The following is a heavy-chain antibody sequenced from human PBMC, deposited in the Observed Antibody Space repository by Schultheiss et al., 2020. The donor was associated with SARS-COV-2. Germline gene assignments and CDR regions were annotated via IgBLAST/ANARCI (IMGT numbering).Heavy chain of an antibody. CDR2: IYYSGST. CDR1: GDSVSSNF. CDR3: ARGSYCSSTSCYGRPLFFQH. Sequence: SETLSLTCSVSGDSVSSNFWSWIRQPPGKGLEWIGYIYYSGSTNYNPSLKSRVTISVDTSKNQFSLKLSSVTAADTAVYYCARGSYCSSTSCYGRPLFFQHWGQGTLVTVSS. V-gene: IGHV4-59*08. J-gene: IGHJ1*01. D-gene: IGHD2-2*01.